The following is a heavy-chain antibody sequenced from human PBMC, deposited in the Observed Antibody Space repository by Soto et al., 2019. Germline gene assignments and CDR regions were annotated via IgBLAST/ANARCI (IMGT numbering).Heavy chain of an antibody. CDR1: GFTFSSYA. Sequence: EVQLLESGGGLVQPGGSLRLSCAASGFTFSSYAMSWVRQAPGKGLEWVSAISGSGGSTYYADSVKGRFTISRDNTKNTLYLQMKSLRAEDTAVYYFAKLGDDYVWGSYRRGYYFDYWGQGTLVTVSS. J-gene: IGHJ4*02. CDR3: AKLGDDYVWGSYRRGYYFDY. CDR2: ISGSGGST. D-gene: IGHD3-16*02. V-gene: IGHV3-23*01.